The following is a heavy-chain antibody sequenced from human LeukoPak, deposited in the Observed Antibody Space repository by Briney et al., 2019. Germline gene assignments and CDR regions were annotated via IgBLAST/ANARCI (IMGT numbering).Heavy chain of an antibody. D-gene: IGHD6-19*01. Sequence: GGSLRLSCTASGFTFSTYGMHWVRQAPGKGLEWVAVIWYDGRNKYYADSVKGRFIISRDNSKNTLFLQMNSLRAEDTAVYYCARDRVEYSTGWYMSSWGQGTLDTVSS. CDR1: GFTFSTYG. V-gene: IGHV3-33*01. J-gene: IGHJ5*02. CDR3: ARDRVEYSTGWYMSS. CDR2: IWYDGRNK.